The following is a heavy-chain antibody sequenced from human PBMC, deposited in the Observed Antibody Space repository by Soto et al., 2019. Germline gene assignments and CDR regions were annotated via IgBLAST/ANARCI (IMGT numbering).Heavy chain of an antibody. CDR1: GGSISSGGYY. Sequence: QVQLQESGPGLVKPSQTLSLTCTVSGGSISSGGYYWSWIRQHPGKGLEWIGYIYYSGSTYYNPSLKSRVTISVDTSKNQFSLKLSSVTAADTAEYYCARDLYDILTDYYFFDYWGQGTLVTVSS. D-gene: IGHD3-9*01. CDR3: ARDLYDILTDYYFFDY. V-gene: IGHV4-31*03. CDR2: IYYSGST. J-gene: IGHJ4*02.